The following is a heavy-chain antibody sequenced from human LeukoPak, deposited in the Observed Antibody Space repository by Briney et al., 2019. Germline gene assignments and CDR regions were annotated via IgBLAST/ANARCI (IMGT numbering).Heavy chain of an antibody. CDR1: GYTCTGYY. V-gene: IGHV1-2*02. Sequence: ASVKVSCKASGYTCTGYYMHWVRQAPGQGLEWMGWINPNSGGTNHAQKFQGRVTMTRDTSISTAYTELSRLRSDDTAVYYCARGPIYYYDSRGAFDIWGQGTMVTVSS. CDR3: ARGPIYYYDSRGAFDI. D-gene: IGHD3-22*01. J-gene: IGHJ3*02. CDR2: INPNSGGT.